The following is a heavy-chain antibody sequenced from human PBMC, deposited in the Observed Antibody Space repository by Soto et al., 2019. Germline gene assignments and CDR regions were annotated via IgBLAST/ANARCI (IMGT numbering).Heavy chain of an antibody. V-gene: IGHV1-3*01. CDR3: ARDPHSSGWYAFDI. D-gene: IGHD6-19*01. Sequence: GXSVKVSCKASGYTFTSYAMHWVRQAPGQRLEWMGWINAGNGNTKYSQKFQGRVTITRDTSASTAYMELSSLRSEDTAVYYCARDPHSSGWYAFDIWGQGTMVTVSS. J-gene: IGHJ3*02. CDR1: GYTFTSYA. CDR2: INAGNGNT.